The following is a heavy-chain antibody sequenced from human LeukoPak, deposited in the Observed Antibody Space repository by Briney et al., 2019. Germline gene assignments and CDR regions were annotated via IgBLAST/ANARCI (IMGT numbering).Heavy chain of an antibody. Sequence: SETLSLTCTVSGGSISAYYWSWIRQPAGKGLEWIGRIYTSGSTNYNPSLKSRVTMSLDTSKNQFSLKLSSVTAADTAVYYCARGIYCSSTTRYYYYYYMDVWGKGTTVTVSS. CDR3: ARGIYCSSTTRYYYYYYMDV. CDR1: GGSISAYY. V-gene: IGHV4-4*07. D-gene: IGHD2-2*01. CDR2: IYTSGST. J-gene: IGHJ6*03.